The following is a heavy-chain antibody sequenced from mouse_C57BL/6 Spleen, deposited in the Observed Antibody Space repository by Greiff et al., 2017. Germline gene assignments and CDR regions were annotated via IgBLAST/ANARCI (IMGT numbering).Heavy chain of an antibody. Sequence: EVQVVESGGGLVKPGGSLKLSCAASGFTFSDYGMHWVRQAPEKGLEWVAYISRGSSTIYYADTVKGRFTISRDNAKNTLFLQMTSLTSEDTARYYCAVVEGNYAMDYWGQGTSVTVSS. D-gene: IGHD1-1*01. J-gene: IGHJ4*01. V-gene: IGHV5-17*01. CDR3: AVVEGNYAMDY. CDR1: GFTFSDYG. CDR2: ISRGSSTI.